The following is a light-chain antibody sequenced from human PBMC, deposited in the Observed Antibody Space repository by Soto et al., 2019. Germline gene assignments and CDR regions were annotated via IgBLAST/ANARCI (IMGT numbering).Light chain of an antibody. V-gene: IGLV1-40*01. J-gene: IGLJ1*01. CDR1: RSNIGAGYD. Sequence: QSVLTQPSSVSGAPGQRVTISCTGSRSNIGAGYDVHWYQQLPGTAPKLLIHGNSNRPSGVPDRFSGSKSGTSASLAITGLQAEDEADYYCQSFDSSLSGSRVFGAGTKVTVL. CDR2: GNS. CDR3: QSFDSSLSGSRV.